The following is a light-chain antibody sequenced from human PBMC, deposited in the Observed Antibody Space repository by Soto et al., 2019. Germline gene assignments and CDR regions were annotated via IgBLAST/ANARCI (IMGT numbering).Light chain of an antibody. CDR3: TSYTSSSNHNYV. CDR1: RSDVGTYDY. Sequence: QSVLTQPASVSGSPGQSIPISCTGTRSDVGTYDYVSWYQQHPGKAPKLMIYEVSHRPSGVSSRFSGSKSDNTASLTISGLQADDEADYYGTSYTSSSNHNYVLVTGTKVTVL. V-gene: IGLV2-14*01. CDR2: EVS. J-gene: IGLJ1*01.